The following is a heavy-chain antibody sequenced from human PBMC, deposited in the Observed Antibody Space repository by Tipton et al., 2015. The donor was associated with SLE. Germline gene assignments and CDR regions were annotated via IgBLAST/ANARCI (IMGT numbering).Heavy chain of an antibody. Sequence: TLSLTCTVSGGSINDFYWSWVRQPPGKGLEWIGHIHYSGGTIYNPSLRSRVTILVDMSKNQFSLKLSSVTAADTAVYYCARDQGRYNYGPAFDIWGQGTMVTVSS. CDR3: ARDQGRYNYGPAFDI. CDR2: IHYSGGT. CDR1: GGSINDFY. V-gene: IGHV4-59*01. D-gene: IGHD5-18*01. J-gene: IGHJ3*02.